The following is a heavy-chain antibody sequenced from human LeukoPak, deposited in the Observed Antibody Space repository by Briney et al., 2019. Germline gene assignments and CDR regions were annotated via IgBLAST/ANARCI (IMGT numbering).Heavy chain of an antibody. D-gene: IGHD4-17*01. Sequence: GGSLRLSCAASGFTFSSYGMHWVRQAPGKGLEWVAVISYDGSNKYYADSVKGRFTISRDNSKNTLYLQMNSLRAEDTAVYYCARGSYGDYTVDYWGQGTLVTVSS. CDR3: ARGSYGDYTVDY. CDR2: ISYDGSNK. V-gene: IGHV3-30*19. CDR1: GFTFSSYG. J-gene: IGHJ4*02.